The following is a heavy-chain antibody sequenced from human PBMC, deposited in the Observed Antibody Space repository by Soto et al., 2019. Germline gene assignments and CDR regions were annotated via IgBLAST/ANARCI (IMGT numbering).Heavy chain of an antibody. J-gene: IGHJ4*02. D-gene: IGHD3-22*01. CDR2: IIPIFGTA. Sequence: SVKVSCKASGGTFSSYAISWVRQAPGQGLEWMGGIIPIFGTANYAQKFQGRVTITADESTSTAYMELSSLRSEDTAVYYCARGSHYYDSSGSLDYWGQGTLVTVSS. V-gene: IGHV1-69*13. CDR1: GGTFSSYA. CDR3: ARGSHYYDSSGSLDY.